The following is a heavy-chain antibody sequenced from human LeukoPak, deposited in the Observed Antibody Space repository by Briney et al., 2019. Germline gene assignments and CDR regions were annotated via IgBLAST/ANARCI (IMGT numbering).Heavy chain of an antibody. J-gene: IGHJ4*02. CDR1: GGSFSGYY. D-gene: IGHD3-22*01. V-gene: IGHV4-34*01. CDR2: INHSGST. CDR3: ARGLPYYYDSSGYEGYFDY. Sequence: PSETLSLTCAVYGGSFSGYYWSWIRQPPGKGLEWIGEINHSGSTNYNPSLKSRVTISVDTSKNQFSLKLSSVTAADTAVYYCARGLPYYYDSSGYEGYFDYWGQGTLVTVSS.